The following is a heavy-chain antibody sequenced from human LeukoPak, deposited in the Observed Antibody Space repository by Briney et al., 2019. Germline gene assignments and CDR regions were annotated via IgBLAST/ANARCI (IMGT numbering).Heavy chain of an antibody. V-gene: IGHV4-59*01. D-gene: IGHD6-13*01. Sequence: PSETLSLTCTVSGGSISSYYRSWIRQPPGKGLEWIGYIYYSGSTNYNPSLKSRVTISVDTSKNQFSLKLSSVTAADTAVYYCARYSRYYYGMDVWGQGTTVTGSS. CDR3: ARYSRYYYGMDV. CDR2: IYYSGST. J-gene: IGHJ6*02. CDR1: GGSISSYY.